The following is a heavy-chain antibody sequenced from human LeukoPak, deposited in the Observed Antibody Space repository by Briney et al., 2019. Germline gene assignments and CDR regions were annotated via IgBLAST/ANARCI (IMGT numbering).Heavy chain of an antibody. D-gene: IGHD3-22*01. J-gene: IGHJ4*02. Sequence: GGSLRLSCAASGFTFSSYSMNLVRQAPGKGLEWVSYISSSSSTIYYADSVKGRFTISRDNAKNSLYLQMNSLRAEDTAVYYCARSSNYYDSSGYYTDFDYWGQGTLVTVSS. CDR1: GFTFSSYS. CDR2: ISSSSSTI. CDR3: ARSSNYYDSSGYYTDFDY. V-gene: IGHV3-48*04.